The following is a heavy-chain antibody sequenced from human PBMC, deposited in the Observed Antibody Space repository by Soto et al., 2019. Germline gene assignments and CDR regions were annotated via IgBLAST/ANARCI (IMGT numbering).Heavy chain of an antibody. CDR1: GGSMSSHY. CDR3: ARADPDAPVGY. CDR2: ISYSGST. V-gene: IGHV4-59*11. J-gene: IGHJ4*02. Sequence: SETLSLICTVSGGSMSSHYWTWLRQPPGKGLEWIGYISYSGSTYYNPSLKSRVTISADTSRNQFSLKLSSVIAADTAVYYCARADPDAPVGYWGQGTQVTVSS. D-gene: IGHD2-8*01.